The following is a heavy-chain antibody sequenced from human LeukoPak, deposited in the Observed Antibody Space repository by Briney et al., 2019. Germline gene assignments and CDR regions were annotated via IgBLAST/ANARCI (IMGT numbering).Heavy chain of an antibody. J-gene: IGHJ5*02. Sequence: SETLSLTCTVSGDSIGGYYWTWIRQPPGKGLEWIGNIYYSGSTNYNPSLKSRVTLSVDTSKNQFSLRLRSLTAADTAVYYCARDNKIGSIAWYNWFDPWGQGTLVTVSS. CDR1: GDSIGGYY. D-gene: IGHD6-19*01. V-gene: IGHV4-59*01. CDR2: IYYSGST. CDR3: ARDNKIGSIAWYNWFDP.